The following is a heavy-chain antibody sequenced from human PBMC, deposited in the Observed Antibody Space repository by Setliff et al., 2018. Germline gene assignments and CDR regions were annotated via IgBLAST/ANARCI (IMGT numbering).Heavy chain of an antibody. J-gene: IGHJ5*02. CDR1: GFTFSSYA. Sequence: GSLRLSCAASGFTFSSYAMSWVRQAPGKGLEWVSAISGSGGSTYYADSVKGRFTISRDNSKNTLYLQMNSLRAEDTAVYYCAKDLGYCSGGSCYSWENWFDPWGQGTLVTVSS. D-gene: IGHD2-15*01. CDR2: ISGSGGST. V-gene: IGHV3-23*01. CDR3: AKDLGYCSGGSCYSWENWFDP.